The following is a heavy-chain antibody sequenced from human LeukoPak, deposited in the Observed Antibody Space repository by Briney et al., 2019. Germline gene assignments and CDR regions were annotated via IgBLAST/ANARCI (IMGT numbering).Heavy chain of an antibody. CDR1: GFTFTSNS. CDR2: ITSSSSTI. Sequence: GGSLRLSCAASGFTFTSNSMNWVRQAPGKGLEWLSYITSSSSTIYYANSVKGRFTISRDNAKNSLYLQMNSLRAEDTAVYYCVKEDDYGDYANYWGQGTLVTVSS. CDR3: VKEDDYGDYANY. J-gene: IGHJ4*02. D-gene: IGHD4-17*01. V-gene: IGHV3-48*01.